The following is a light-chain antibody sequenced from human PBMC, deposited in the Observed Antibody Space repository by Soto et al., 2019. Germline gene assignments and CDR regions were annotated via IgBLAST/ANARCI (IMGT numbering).Light chain of an antibody. Sequence: QSALTQPRSVSGSPGQSVTISCTGTSSDVGGYNYVSWYQQHPGKAPKLLIYDVIKRPSGVPDRFSGSKSGNTASLTISGLQAEDEADYYCCSYAGSYTFVVFGGGTKVTV. CDR1: SSDVGGYNY. CDR2: DVI. CDR3: CSYAGSYTFVV. V-gene: IGLV2-11*01. J-gene: IGLJ2*01.